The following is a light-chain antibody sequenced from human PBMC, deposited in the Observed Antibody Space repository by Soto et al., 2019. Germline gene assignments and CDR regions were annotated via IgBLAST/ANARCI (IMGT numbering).Light chain of an antibody. J-gene: IGLJ3*02. V-gene: IGLV2-14*01. CDR1: SSDVGGYNY. CDR3: SSYTSSSTWV. Sequence: QSALTQPASVSGSPGQSITISSTGTSSDVGGYNYVSWYQQDPGKAPKLLIYEVSNRPSGVSNRFSGSKSGNTASLTISGLQAEDETDYYFSSYTSSSTWVFGGGTKLTVL. CDR2: EVS.